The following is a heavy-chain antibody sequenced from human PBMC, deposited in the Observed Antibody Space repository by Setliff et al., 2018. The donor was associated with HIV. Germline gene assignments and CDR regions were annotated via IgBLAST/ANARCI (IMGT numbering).Heavy chain of an antibody. D-gene: IGHD1-26*01. CDR2: IKSKTDGGTT. Sequence: PGGSLRLSCAASGFTFSNAWMSWVRQAPGKGLEWVGRIKSKTDGGTTDYAAPVKGRFTTSRDDSKNTLYLQMNSLKTEDTAVYYCTTDLGLGAQLLPFDYWGQGTLVTVSS. J-gene: IGHJ4*02. CDR1: GFTFSNAW. V-gene: IGHV3-15*01. CDR3: TTDLGLGAQLLPFDY.